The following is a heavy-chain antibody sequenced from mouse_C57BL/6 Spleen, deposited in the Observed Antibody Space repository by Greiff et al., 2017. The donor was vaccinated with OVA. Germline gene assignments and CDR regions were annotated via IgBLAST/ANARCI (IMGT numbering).Heavy chain of an antibody. D-gene: IGHD1-1*01. V-gene: IGHV1-76*01. J-gene: IGHJ2*01. Sequence: VQLVESGAELVRPGASVKLSCKASGYTFTDYYINWVKQRPGQGLEWIARIYPGSGNTYYNEKFKGKATLTAEKSSSTAYMQLSSLTSEDSAVYFCARTHYYGSPLDYWGQGTTLTVSS. CDR1: GYTFTDYY. CDR2: IYPGSGNT. CDR3: ARTHYYGSPLDY.